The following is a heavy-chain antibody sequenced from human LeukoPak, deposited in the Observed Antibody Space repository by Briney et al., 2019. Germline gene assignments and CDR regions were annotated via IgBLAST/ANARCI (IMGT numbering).Heavy chain of an antibody. J-gene: IGHJ4*02. Sequence: GGSLRLSCAASGFTFSSYAMSWVRQAPGKGLEWVSAISGSGGSTYYADSVKGRFAISRDNSKNTLYLQMNSLRAEDTAVYYCARDQLLWFGEPFDYWGQGTLVTVSS. CDR2: ISGSGGST. CDR1: GFTFSSYA. CDR3: ARDQLLWFGEPFDY. D-gene: IGHD3-10*01. V-gene: IGHV3-23*01.